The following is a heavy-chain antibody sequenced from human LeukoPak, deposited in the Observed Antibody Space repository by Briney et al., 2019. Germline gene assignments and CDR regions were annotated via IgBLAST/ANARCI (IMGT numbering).Heavy chain of an antibody. CDR3: ASSQSSVAGIVGC. Sequence: GGSLRFSCAASGFTFSDYYMTWIRQAPGKGLEWVSYISANGNNKYYADSVKGRFTISRDNAKNSLYLQVNSLRVEDTAVYYCASSQSSVAGIVGCWGQGTLVTVSS. J-gene: IGHJ4*02. D-gene: IGHD6-19*01. V-gene: IGHV3-11*04. CDR1: GFTFSDYY. CDR2: ISANGNNK.